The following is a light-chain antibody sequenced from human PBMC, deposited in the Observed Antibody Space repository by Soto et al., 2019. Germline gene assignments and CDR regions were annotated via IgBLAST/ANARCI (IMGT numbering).Light chain of an antibody. V-gene: IGKV3-15*01. CDR2: HAS. Sequence: IVMTQSPATLSVSPGERATLSCRASQSVSNNLAWYQQKPGQAPRLLIYHASTGATGIPARFSGSGSGTELTLTISRVQSEDFAVYYCQQYNEWPLTFGGGTKVEIK. CDR1: QSVSNN. J-gene: IGKJ4*01. CDR3: QQYNEWPLT.